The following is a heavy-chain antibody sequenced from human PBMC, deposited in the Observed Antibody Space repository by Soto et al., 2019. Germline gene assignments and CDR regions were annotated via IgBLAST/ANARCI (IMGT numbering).Heavy chain of an antibody. V-gene: IGHV3-23*04. CDR2: ISDSGGTS. J-gene: IGHJ4*02. CDR1: GFIFSNYV. Sequence: EVQLVDSGGGLVQPGVSLRLSCAASGFIFSNYVMSWVRQAPGKGLEWVSSISDSGGTSYYAYSVKGRFTISRDNSKNTLYLQMNSLRAEDTAIYYCAKRPRALLTFDYWGQGTLVTVSS. CDR3: AKRPRALLTFDY. D-gene: IGHD1-26*01.